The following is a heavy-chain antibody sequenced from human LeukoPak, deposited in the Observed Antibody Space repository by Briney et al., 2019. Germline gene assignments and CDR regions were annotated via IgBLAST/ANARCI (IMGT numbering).Heavy chain of an antibody. J-gene: IGHJ4*02. Sequence: GGSLRLSCAASGFTFSRYGLSWFSQAPGKRLQWVSTINNSGRNTHYPDSVKGRFTISRDNSKNTLYLQMNSLRVEDTALYYCAKARYLDEAGWGQGTLVTVSS. D-gene: IGHD3-3*01. V-gene: IGHV3-23*01. CDR2: INNSGRNT. CDR3: AKARYLDEAG. CDR1: GFTFSRYG.